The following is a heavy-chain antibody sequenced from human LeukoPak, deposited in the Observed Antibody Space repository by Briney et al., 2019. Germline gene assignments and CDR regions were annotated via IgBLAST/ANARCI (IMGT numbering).Heavy chain of an antibody. D-gene: IGHD5-18*01. CDR2: IIPICGIA. J-gene: IGHJ4*02. CDR3: ARSGYSYGARHYYFDY. CDR1: GCSFTSYS. V-gene: IGHV1-69*02. Sequence: GSSVKLSRTASGCSFTSYSISWVRQPPGQGIEWVGMIIPICGIANYTQKFQGSFTISAVKSTSTADMKPSSLRSEGTGVYYCARSGYSYGARHYYFDYWGQGTLVTVSS.